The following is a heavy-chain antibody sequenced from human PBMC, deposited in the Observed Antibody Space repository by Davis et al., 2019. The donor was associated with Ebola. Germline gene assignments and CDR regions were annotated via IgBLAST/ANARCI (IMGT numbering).Heavy chain of an antibody. CDR3: AREMGGDTMIVVDYFDY. CDR1: GFTFSDYY. V-gene: IGHV3-11*01. D-gene: IGHD3-22*01. CDR2: ISSSGSTI. Sequence: GESLKISCAASGFTFSDYYMSWIRQAPGKGLEWVSYISSSGSTIYYADSVKGRFTISRDNAKNSLYLQMNSLRAEDTAVYYCAREMGGDTMIVVDYFDYWGQGTLVTVSS. J-gene: IGHJ4*02.